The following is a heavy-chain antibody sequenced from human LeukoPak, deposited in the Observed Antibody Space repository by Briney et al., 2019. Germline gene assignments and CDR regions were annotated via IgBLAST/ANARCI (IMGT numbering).Heavy chain of an antibody. CDR1: GFIFNTYS. Sequence: GGSLRLSCAASGFIFNTYSMNWVRQAPGKGLEWLSYITSTSYAMYYADSVKGRFTISRDNARDSLYLQMSSLRAEDTAVYYCARVAPGHDVGRGYFDYWGQGTLVTVSS. D-gene: IGHD2-21*01. J-gene: IGHJ4*02. CDR3: ARVAPGHDVGRGYFDY. CDR2: ITSTSYAM. V-gene: IGHV3-48*01.